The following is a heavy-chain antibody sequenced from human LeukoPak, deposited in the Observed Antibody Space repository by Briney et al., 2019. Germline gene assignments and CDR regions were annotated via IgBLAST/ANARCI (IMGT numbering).Heavy chain of an antibody. CDR2: IDPSDSYT. V-gene: IGHV5-10-1*01. CDR3: ASSIVVVPAATIDY. D-gene: IGHD2-2*01. CDR1: GYSITSYW. J-gene: IGHJ4*02. Sequence: GESLKISCKGSGYSITSYWISWVRQMPGIGLEWMGRIDPSDSYTNYSPSFQGHVTISADKSISTAYLQWSSLKASDTAMYYCASSIVVVPAATIDYWGQGTLVTVSS.